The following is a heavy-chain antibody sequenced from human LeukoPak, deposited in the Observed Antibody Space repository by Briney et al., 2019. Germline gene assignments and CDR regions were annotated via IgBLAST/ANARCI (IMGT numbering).Heavy chain of an antibody. Sequence: GASVKVSCKASGYTFTSYDINWVRQATGQGLEWMGWMNPNSGNTGYAQKFQGRVTMTRNTSISTAYMELSSLRSEDTAVYYCARVDFNWGSEANYWGQGTLVTVSS. CDR2: MNPNSGNT. CDR3: ARVDFNWGSEANY. D-gene: IGHD7-27*01. CDR1: GYTFTSYD. J-gene: IGHJ4*02. V-gene: IGHV1-8*01.